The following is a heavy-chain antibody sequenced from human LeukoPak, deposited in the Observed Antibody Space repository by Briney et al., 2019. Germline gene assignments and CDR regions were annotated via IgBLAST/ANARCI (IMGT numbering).Heavy chain of an antibody. V-gene: IGHV3-74*01. CDR1: GFTFSSYW. CDR3: ARGGPFGGVIDLFDY. D-gene: IGHD3-16*02. Sequence: GGSLRLSCAASGFTFSSYWIHWVRQAPGKGLVWVSRINSDGSSTSYADSVKGRFTISRDNAKNTLYLQMNSLRAEDTAAYYCARGGPFGGVIDLFDYWGQGILVTVSS. J-gene: IGHJ4*02. CDR2: INSDGSST.